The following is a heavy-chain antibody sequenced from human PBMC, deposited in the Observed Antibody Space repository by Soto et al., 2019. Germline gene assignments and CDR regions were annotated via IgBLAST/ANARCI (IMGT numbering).Heavy chain of an antibody. CDR2: IYYSGST. V-gene: IGHV4-59*01. J-gene: IGHJ5*02. CDR1: GGSISSYY. CDR3: ARGGPEYYDFWSGYNNWFDP. D-gene: IGHD3-3*01. Sequence: KASETLSLTCTVSGGSISSYYWSWIRQPPGKGLEWIGYIYYSGSTNYNPSLKSRVTISVDTSKNQFSLKLSSVTAADTAVYYCARGGPEYYDFWSGYNNWFDPWGQGTLVTVSS.